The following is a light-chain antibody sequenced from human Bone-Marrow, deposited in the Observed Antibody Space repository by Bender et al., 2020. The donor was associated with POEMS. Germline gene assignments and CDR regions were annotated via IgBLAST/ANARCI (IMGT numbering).Light chain of an antibody. CDR1: ALPDQY. CDR3: QSADSSGTQLVL. Sequence: SYELTQPPSVSVSPGQTARITCSGDALPDQYAFWYQQKPGQAPLLVIYKDTERPSGIPERFSGSSSGTTVTLTISGVQPEDEADYHCQSADSSGTQLVLFGGGTKLTVL. CDR2: KDT. J-gene: IGLJ2*01. V-gene: IGLV3-25*03.